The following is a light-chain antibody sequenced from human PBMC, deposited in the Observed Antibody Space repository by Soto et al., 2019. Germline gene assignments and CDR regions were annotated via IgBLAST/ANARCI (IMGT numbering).Light chain of an antibody. V-gene: IGLV2-8*01. CDR1: SSDIGTFSS. CDR2: GVS. CDR3: NSQAGSDSLMV. Sequence: QSALTQPPSASGSPGQSVTISCTGTSSDIGTFSSISWYQQYPGKAPKLMIFGVSQRPSGVPDRFSGSKSANTASLTVSGLKDEDETEYYCNSQAGSDSLMVFGGGTKLTFL. J-gene: IGLJ2*01.